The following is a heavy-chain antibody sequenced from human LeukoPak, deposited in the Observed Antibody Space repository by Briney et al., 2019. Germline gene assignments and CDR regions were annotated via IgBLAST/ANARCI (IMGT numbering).Heavy chain of an antibody. CDR2: IYSDGST. V-gene: IGHV3-66*01. CDR3: ARSRYLDWGGAFDM. D-gene: IGHD3-9*01. J-gene: IGHJ3*02. CDR1: GFIFSSYE. Sequence: GGSLRLSCAASGFIFSSYEMSWVRQAPGKGLEWVSVIYSDGSTYYADSVKGRFTISRDDSKNTVFLQLNCLRGEDTAIYYCARSRYLDWGGAFDMWGQGTMVTVSS.